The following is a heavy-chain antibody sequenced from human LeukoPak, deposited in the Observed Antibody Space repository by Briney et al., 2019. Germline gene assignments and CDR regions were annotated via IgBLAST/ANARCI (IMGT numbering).Heavy chain of an antibody. CDR2: INHSGST. V-gene: IGHV4-34*01. Sequence: PSETLSLTCAVYGGSFSGYYWSWIRQPPGKGLEWIGEINHSGSTNYNPSLKSRVTISVDTSKNQFSLKLSSVTAADTAVYYCAREKQLERRRTLGTSPGMDVWGKGTTVTVSS. CDR3: AREKQLERRRTLGTSPGMDV. D-gene: IGHD1-1*01. CDR1: GGSFSGYY. J-gene: IGHJ6*04.